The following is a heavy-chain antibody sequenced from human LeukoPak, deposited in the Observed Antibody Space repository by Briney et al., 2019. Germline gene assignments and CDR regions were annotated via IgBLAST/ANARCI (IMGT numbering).Heavy chain of an antibody. CDR3: ARLRQQLVLY. J-gene: IGHJ4*02. CDR2: IYYSGST. D-gene: IGHD6-13*01. CDR1: GGSISSSSYY. Sequence: PSETLSLTCTVSGGSISSSSYYWGWIRQPPGKGLEWIGWIYYSGSTYYNPSLKSRVTISVDTSKNQSSLKLSSVTAAETAVYYCARLRQQLVLYWGQGTLVTVSS. V-gene: IGHV4-39*01.